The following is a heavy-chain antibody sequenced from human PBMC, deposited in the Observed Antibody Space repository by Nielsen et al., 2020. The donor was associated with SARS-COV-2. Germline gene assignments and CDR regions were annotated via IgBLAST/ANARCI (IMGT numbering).Heavy chain of an antibody. V-gene: IGHV3-23*01. D-gene: IGHD5-24*01. CDR2: ISGSGGST. J-gene: IGHJ4*02. Sequence: GGSLRLSCAASGFTFSWYAMAWVRQAPGRGLEWVSGISGSGGSTYYADSVKGRFTISRDNSKNTLYLQMNSLRAEDTAVYYCARGGDGHFDYWGQGTLVTVSS. CDR1: GFTFSWYA. CDR3: ARGGDGHFDY.